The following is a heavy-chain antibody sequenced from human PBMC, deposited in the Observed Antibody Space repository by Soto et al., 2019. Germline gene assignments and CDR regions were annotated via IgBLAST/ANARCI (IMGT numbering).Heavy chain of an antibody. CDR1: GGTFRSYA. V-gene: IGHV1-69*13. J-gene: IGHJ5*02. Sequence: SVKVSCKASGGTFRSYAISLVRQAPGQGLEWMGGIIPIFGTANYAQKFQGRVTITADESTSTAYMELSSLRSEVTAVYYCYGDGYNYSWFDPRGQGTLVTVSS. D-gene: IGHD5-12*01. CDR3: YGDGYNYSWFDP. CDR2: IIPIFGTA.